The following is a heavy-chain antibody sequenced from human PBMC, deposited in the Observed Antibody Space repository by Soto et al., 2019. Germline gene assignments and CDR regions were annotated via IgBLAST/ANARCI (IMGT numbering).Heavy chain of an antibody. J-gene: IGHJ4*02. CDR2: ISGSGGST. CDR3: AKDPIAARRGYS. D-gene: IGHD6-6*01. CDR1: GWTVSSYG. V-gene: IGHV3-23*01. Sequence: GGAVRLSGAGCGWTVSSYGMRWVHQTPGKGLEWVSAISGSGGSTYYADSVKGRFTISRDNSKNTLYLQMNSLRAEDTAVYYCAKDPIAARRGYSWGQRPLVTVSS.